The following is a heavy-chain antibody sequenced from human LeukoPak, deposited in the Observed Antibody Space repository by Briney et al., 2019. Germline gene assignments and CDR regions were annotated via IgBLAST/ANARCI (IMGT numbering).Heavy chain of an antibody. CDR2: IRFDGSNQ. CDR1: GFTFRSFG. V-gene: IGHV3-30*02. Sequence: GGSLRLSCAASGFTFRSFGMHFVRQAPDKGLEWVAFIRFDGSNQYYTDSVKGRFTISRDNSNNTLFLQMNNLRGDDTAVYLCAKGYGESHFDSWGQGTLVTVSS. J-gene: IGHJ4*02. D-gene: IGHD5-18*01. CDR3: AKGYGESHFDS.